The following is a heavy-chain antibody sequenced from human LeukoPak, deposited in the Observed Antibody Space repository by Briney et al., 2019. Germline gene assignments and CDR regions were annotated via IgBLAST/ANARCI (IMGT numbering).Heavy chain of an antibody. CDR3: ARGPRSPNRIAAAGNKYFDY. CDR1: GGSISSGGYY. J-gene: IGHJ4*02. CDR2: IYYSGST. Sequence: SQTLSLTCTVSGGSISSGGYYWSWIRQHPGKGLEWIGYIYYSGSTYYNPSLKSRVTISVDTSKNQFSLKLSPVTAADTAVYYCARGPRSPNRIAAAGNKYFDYWGQGTLVTVSS. D-gene: IGHD6-13*01. V-gene: IGHV4-31*03.